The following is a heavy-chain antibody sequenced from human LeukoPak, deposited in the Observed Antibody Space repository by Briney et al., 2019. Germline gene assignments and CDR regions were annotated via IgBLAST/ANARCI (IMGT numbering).Heavy chain of an antibody. CDR1: GLTFSSYW. J-gene: IGHJ3*02. CDR2: IKQDGSEK. Sequence: GGSLRLSCAASGLTFSSYWMSWVRQAPGKGLEWVANIKQDGSEKYYVDSVKGRFTISRDNAKNSLFLQMNSLRDEDTALYYCARGGAFDIWGQGTMVTVSS. V-gene: IGHV3-7*02. CDR3: ARGGAFDI.